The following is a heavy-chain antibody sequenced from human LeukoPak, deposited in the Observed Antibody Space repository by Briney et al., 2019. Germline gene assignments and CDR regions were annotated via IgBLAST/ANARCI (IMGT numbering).Heavy chain of an antibody. D-gene: IGHD3-16*02. CDR2: ISYSGST. CDR3: ARYIWGSYPTFEDY. Sequence: TETLSLTCTVSGGSISSYYWSWIRQPPGKGLEWIGYISYSGSTNYNPSLKSRVTISVDTSKNQFSLKLNSVTAADTAVYYCARYIWGSYPTFEDYWGQGSLVTVSS. J-gene: IGHJ4*02. V-gene: IGHV4-59*01. CDR1: GGSISSYY.